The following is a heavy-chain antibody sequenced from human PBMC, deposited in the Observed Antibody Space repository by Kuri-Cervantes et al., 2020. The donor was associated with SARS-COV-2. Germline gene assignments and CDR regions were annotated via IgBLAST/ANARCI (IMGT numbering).Heavy chain of an antibody. CDR1: GYSISSGYH. V-gene: IGHV4-38-2*02. CDR3: ARLASSRGTREFDY. D-gene: IGHD2-8*01. Sequence: SETLSLTCTVSGYSISSGYHWGWIRQPPGKGLEWIGSIYHSGSTYYNPSLKSRVTISVDTSKNQFSLKLSSVTAADTAVYYCARLASSRGTREFDYWGQGTLVTVSS. CDR2: IYHSGST. J-gene: IGHJ4*02.